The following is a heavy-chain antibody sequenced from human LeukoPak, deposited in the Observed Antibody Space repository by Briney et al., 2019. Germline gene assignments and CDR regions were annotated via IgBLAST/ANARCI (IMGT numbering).Heavy chain of an antibody. CDR2: IKQDGSEK. V-gene: IGHV3-7*01. J-gene: IGHJ3*02. Sequence: GGSLRLSCAASGFTFSSYWMSWVRQAPGKGPEWAANIKQDGSEKYYVDSVKGRFTISRDNAKNSLYLQMNSLRAEDTAVYYCARSYAIDAFDIWGQGTMVTVSS. CDR3: ARSYAIDAFDI. D-gene: IGHD2-2*01. CDR1: GFTFSSYW.